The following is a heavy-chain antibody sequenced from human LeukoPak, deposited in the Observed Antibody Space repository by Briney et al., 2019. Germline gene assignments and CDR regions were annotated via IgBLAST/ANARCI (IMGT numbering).Heavy chain of an antibody. CDR2: IYTSGST. Sequence: SETLSLTCTVSGGSISSGSYYWSWIRQPAGKGLEWIGRIYTSGSTNYNPSLKSRVTISADTSKNQFSLKLSSVTAADTAVYYCARDPRILYCSSTSCQGDYYYMDVWGKGTTVTVSS. V-gene: IGHV4-61*02. CDR1: GGSISSGSYY. D-gene: IGHD2-2*01. J-gene: IGHJ6*03. CDR3: ARDPRILYCSSTSCQGDYYYMDV.